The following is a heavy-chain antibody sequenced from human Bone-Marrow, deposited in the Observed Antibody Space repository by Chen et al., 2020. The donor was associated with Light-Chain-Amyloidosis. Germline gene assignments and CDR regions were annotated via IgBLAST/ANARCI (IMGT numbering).Heavy chain of an antibody. V-gene: IGHV3-15*01. CDR1: GFSFSNAW. CDR3: ASDGGLVVVEAAV. CDR2: IKSESDGGTT. D-gene: IGHD2-21*01. Sequence: EVRLVESGGGVVKPGGSLSLSCEASGFSFSNAWVTWVRQAPGRGLEWLGRIKSESDGGTTAFAASVKGRFGISRDQTRNTVYLQMSSLKSDDTAIYYCASDGGLVVVEAAVWGQGTQVTVSS. J-gene: IGHJ4*02.